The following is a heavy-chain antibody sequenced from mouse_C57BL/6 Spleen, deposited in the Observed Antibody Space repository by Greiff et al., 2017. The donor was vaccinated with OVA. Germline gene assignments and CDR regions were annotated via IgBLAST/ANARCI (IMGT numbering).Heavy chain of an antibody. Sequence: VKLMESGPGLVQPSQSLSITCTVSGFSLTSYGVHWVRQSPGKGLEWLGVIWSGGSTDYNAAFISRLSISKDNSKSQVFFKMNSLQADDTAIYYCARQIYYGNYWYFDVWGTGTTVTVSS. J-gene: IGHJ1*03. CDR2: IWSGGST. CDR3: ARQIYYGNYWYFDV. CDR1: GFSLTSYG. D-gene: IGHD2-1*01. V-gene: IGHV2-2*01.